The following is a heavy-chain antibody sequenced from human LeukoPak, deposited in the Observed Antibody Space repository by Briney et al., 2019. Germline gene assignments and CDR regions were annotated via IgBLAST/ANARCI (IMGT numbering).Heavy chain of an antibody. CDR1: GYTFTSYD. J-gene: IGHJ4*02. Sequence: ASLKVSCKASGYTFTSYDINWVRQATGQGLEWRGWMNPNSGNTGYAQTFQGRVTMTRNTSISTAYMELSSLRSEDTGVYYCARVNSVGGVSDFDYWGQGTLVTVSS. V-gene: IGHV1-8*01. CDR2: MNPNSGNT. CDR3: ARVNSVGGVSDFDY. D-gene: IGHD3-16*01.